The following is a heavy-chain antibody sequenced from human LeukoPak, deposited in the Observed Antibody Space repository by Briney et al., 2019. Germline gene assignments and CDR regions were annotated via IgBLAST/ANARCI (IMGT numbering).Heavy chain of an antibody. CDR1: GYTFSAYE. J-gene: IGHJ4*02. CDR2: VNTNTGKT. V-gene: IGHV1-8*02. D-gene: IGHD1-14*01. Sequence: ASVKVSCKASGYTFSAYEINWVRQASGQGLEWVGWVNTNTGKTDYAQKFQGRVTMTRATSLSTVYMELSGLRSDDTAVHYCARHTSWYPNDYWGQGTLVTVSS. CDR3: ARHTSWYPNDY.